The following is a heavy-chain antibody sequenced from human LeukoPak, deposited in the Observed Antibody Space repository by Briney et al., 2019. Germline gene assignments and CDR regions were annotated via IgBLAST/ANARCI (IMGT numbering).Heavy chain of an antibody. V-gene: IGHV3-30*04. CDR3: AREYGDHRFFDY. J-gene: IGHJ4*02. CDR2: ISYDGSNK. CDR1: GFTFSSYA. D-gene: IGHD4-17*01. Sequence: GGSLRLSCAASGFTFSSYAMHWVRQAPGKGLEWVAVISYDGSNKYYADPVKGRFTISRDNSKNTLYLQMNSLRAEDTAVYYCAREYGDHRFFDYWGQGTLVTVSS.